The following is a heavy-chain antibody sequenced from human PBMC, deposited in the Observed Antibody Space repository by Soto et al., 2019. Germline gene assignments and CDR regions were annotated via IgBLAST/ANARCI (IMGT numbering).Heavy chain of an antibody. J-gene: IGHJ3*02. V-gene: IGHV3-49*03. CDR1: GFTFGDYA. Sequence: GGSLRLSCTASGFTFGDYAMSWFRQAPGKGLEWVGFIRSKAYGGTTEYAASVKGRFTISRDDSKSIAYLQMNSLKTEDTAVYYCTRWEDIVVVVAANINGAFDIWGQGTMVTVSS. CDR3: TRWEDIVVVVAANINGAFDI. D-gene: IGHD2-15*01. CDR2: IRSKAYGGTT.